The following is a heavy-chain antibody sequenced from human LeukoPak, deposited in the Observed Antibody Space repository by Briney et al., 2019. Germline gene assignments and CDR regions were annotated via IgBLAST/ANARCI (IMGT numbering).Heavy chain of an antibody. J-gene: IGHJ5*02. CDR2: INHSGST. Sequence: SETLSLTCAVYGGSFSGYYWSWIRQPPGKGLEWIGEINHSGSTNYNPSLKSRVTISVDTSKNQFSLKLSSVTAADTAVYYCARVRIIVVVPAAIRVGWFDPWGQGTLVTVSS. D-gene: IGHD2-2*01. CDR1: GGSFSGYY. V-gene: IGHV4-34*01. CDR3: ARVRIIVVVPAAIRVGWFDP.